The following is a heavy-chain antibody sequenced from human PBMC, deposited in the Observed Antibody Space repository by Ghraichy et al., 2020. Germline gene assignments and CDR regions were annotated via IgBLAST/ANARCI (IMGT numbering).Heavy chain of an antibody. Sequence: ASVKVSCKPSGYTFHTYAIHWVRQAPGHKLEWMGWINTGNGNTKYSQKFQGRVTITRDTSASTAFMEVNSLRSEDTAVYYCARDPGREAAGFHYYFYMDVWGKGTSVTVSS. V-gene: IGHV1-3*04. CDR3: ARDPGREAAGFHYYFYMDV. D-gene: IGHD6-13*01. J-gene: IGHJ6*03. CDR1: GYTFHTYA. CDR2: INTGNGNT.